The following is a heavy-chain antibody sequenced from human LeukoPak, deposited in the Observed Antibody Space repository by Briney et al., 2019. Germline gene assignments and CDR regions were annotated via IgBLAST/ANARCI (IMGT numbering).Heavy chain of an antibody. CDR2: ICRVSSDI. CDR3: ARGWGYCSSTSCPLDY. CDR1: GFTFSSYG. Sequence: GGSLRLSCAASGFTFSSYGVKWVRQAPGRGLEWVSSICRVSSDIYYADSVKGRFTVSRDNSKNTLYLQMNSLRAEDTAVYYCARGWGYCSSTSCPLDYWGQGTLVTVSS. V-gene: IGHV3-21*04. J-gene: IGHJ4*02. D-gene: IGHD2-2*01.